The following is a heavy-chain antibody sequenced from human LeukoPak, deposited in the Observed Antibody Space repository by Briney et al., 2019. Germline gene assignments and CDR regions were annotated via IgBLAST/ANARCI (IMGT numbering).Heavy chain of an antibody. Sequence: GRSLRLSCAASGFTFSSSAMHWVRQAPGKGLEWVAVISYDGSNKYYADSVKGRFTISRDNSKNTLYLQMNSLRAEDTAVYYCARTFTYYDFWGYYGMDVWGQGTTVTVSS. J-gene: IGHJ6*02. CDR2: ISYDGSNK. V-gene: IGHV3-30*04. CDR1: GFTFSSSA. D-gene: IGHD3-3*01. CDR3: ARTFTYYDFWGYYGMDV.